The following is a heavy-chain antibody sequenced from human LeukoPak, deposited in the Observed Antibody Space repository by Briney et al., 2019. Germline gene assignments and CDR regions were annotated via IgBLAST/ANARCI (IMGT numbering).Heavy chain of an antibody. CDR2: INHSGST. Sequence: SQTLSITCAVSGGSISSGGYSWSWIRQPPGKGLEWIGEINHSGSTNYNPSLKSRVTISVDTSKNQFSLKLSSVTAADTAVYYCARGQGVVVAAKKDPPYDYWGQGTLVTVSS. J-gene: IGHJ4*02. CDR1: GGSISSGGYS. D-gene: IGHD2-15*01. CDR3: ARGQGVVVAAKKDPPYDY. V-gene: IGHV4-30-2*01.